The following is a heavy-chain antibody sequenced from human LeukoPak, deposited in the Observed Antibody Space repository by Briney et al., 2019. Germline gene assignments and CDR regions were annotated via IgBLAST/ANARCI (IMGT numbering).Heavy chain of an antibody. Sequence: QSGRSLRLSCAASGFTFDSYGMHWVRQAPGKGLEWVAVISYDGSNKYYVDSVKGRFTISRDNSKNTLYLQMNSLRPEDTAVYYCARDLRYFDSSGYYYFDYWGQGTLVTVSS. D-gene: IGHD3-22*01. CDR3: ARDLRYFDSSGYYYFDY. CDR1: GFTFDSYG. V-gene: IGHV3-30*03. CDR2: ISYDGSNK. J-gene: IGHJ4*02.